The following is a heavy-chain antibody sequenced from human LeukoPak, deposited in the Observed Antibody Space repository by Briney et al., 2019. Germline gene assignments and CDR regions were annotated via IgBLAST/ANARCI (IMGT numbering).Heavy chain of an antibody. J-gene: IGHJ4*02. CDR2: LYTGRST. D-gene: IGHD3-3*01. V-gene: IGHV4-4*07. CDR1: GGSISNYY. Sequence: PSETLSLTCTVSGGSISNYYWSWIRQPAGKGLEWIGRLYTGRSTDYNPSLKSRVTMSVDTSNNQFSPRLTSLTAADTATYYCARESRVLIGDGYYLDSWGPGTLVTVSS. CDR3: ARESRVLIGDGYYLDS.